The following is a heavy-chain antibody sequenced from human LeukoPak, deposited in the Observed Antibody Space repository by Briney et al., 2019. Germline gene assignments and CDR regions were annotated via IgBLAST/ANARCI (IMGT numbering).Heavy chain of an antibody. Sequence: GGSLRLSCAASGFTFSSYAMSWVRQAPGKGLEWVSAISGSGGSTYYADSVKGRFTISRDNSKNTLYLQMNSLRAEDTAVYYCAKSEAILLWFGELETGSYYFDYWGQGTLVTVSS. J-gene: IGHJ4*02. CDR1: GFTFSSYA. CDR2: ISGSGGST. V-gene: IGHV3-23*01. D-gene: IGHD3-10*01. CDR3: AKSEAILLWFGELETGSYYFDY.